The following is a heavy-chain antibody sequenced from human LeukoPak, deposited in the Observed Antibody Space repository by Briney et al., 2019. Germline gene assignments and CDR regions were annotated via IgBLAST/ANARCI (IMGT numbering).Heavy chain of an antibody. V-gene: IGHV3-30*04. CDR3: ARAATYYDILTGYYNRGYFDY. J-gene: IGHJ4*02. CDR2: ISYDGSNK. CDR1: GFTFSSYA. Sequence: GGSLRLSCAASGFTFSSYAMHWVRQAPGKGLEWVAVISYDGSNKYYADSVKDRFTISRDNSKNTLYLQMNSLRAEDTAVYYCARAATYYDILTGYYNRGYFDYWGQGTLVTVSS. D-gene: IGHD3-9*01.